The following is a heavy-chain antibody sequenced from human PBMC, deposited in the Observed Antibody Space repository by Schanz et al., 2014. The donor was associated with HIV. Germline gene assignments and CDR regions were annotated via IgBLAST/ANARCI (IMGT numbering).Heavy chain of an antibody. V-gene: IGHV3-23*04. CDR3: AKPEYDSRGNSQSHFDS. D-gene: IGHD3-22*01. Sequence: VQLGQSGGGVVQPGRSLRLSCAASGFNFNNYAMTWVRQAPGKGLEWVSSISESGGRSYYADSVNGRFTISRDNSKNTLYLQMTTLRTEDTAVYYCAKPEYDSRGNSQSHFDSWGQGTLVTVSS. CDR2: ISESGGRS. CDR1: GFNFNNYA. J-gene: IGHJ4*02.